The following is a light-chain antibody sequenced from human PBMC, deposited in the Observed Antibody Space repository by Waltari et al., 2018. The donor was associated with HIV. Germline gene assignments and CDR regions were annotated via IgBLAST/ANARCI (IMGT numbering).Light chain of an antibody. V-gene: IGKV1-33*01. CDR1: DDIDTS. J-gene: IGKJ3*01. CDR3: LHYNSLLTFT. CDR2: DGS. Sequence: DIQMSQSPSSLSASLGETVTITCQATDDIDTSLHWYQQKPGKPTKLLIYDGSNLNTGVPSRFSGSGSGTSFILTISSLQPDDFATYYCLHYNSLLTFTFGPGTTVGL.